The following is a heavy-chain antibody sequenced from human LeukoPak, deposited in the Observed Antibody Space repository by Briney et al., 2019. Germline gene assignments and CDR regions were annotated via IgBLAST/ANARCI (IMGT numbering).Heavy chain of an antibody. CDR3: ARDYYDSSGYYYYFDY. J-gene: IGHJ4*01. V-gene: IGHV1-69*01. D-gene: IGHD3-22*01. CDR2: IIPIFGTA. Sequence: SVKVSCKASGGTFSSYAISWVRQAPGQGLEWMGGIIPIFGTANYAQKFQGRVTITADESTSTAYMELSSLRSEDTAVYYCARDYYDSSGYYYYFDYWGHGTLVTVSS. CDR1: GGTFSSYA.